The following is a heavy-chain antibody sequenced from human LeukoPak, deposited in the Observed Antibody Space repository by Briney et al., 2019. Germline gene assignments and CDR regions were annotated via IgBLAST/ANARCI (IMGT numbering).Heavy chain of an antibody. CDR2: IYYSGST. J-gene: IGHJ3*02. Sequence: SETLSLTCTVSGGSISSSSYYWGWIRQPPGKGLEWIGYIYYSGSTNYNPSLKSRVTISVDTSKNQFSLKLNSVTAADTAVYYCASNYCSGGSCYEDAFDIWGQGTMVTVSS. D-gene: IGHD2-15*01. CDR3: ASNYCSGGSCYEDAFDI. CDR1: GGSISSSSYY. V-gene: IGHV4-61*05.